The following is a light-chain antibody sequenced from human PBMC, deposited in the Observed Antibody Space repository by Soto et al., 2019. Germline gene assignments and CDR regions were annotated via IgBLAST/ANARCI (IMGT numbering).Light chain of an antibody. J-gene: IGKJ1*01. CDR2: AAS. V-gene: IGKV3-20*01. Sequence: EIVLTQSPGTLSLSPGERATLSCRASQSVNSNYLAWYQQKPGQAPRLLIYAASSRATGIPDRFSGGGSGIDFTLTISRLEPEDFAVYYCQQYSSGMFGQGTKVEIK. CDR3: QQYSSGM. CDR1: QSVNSNY.